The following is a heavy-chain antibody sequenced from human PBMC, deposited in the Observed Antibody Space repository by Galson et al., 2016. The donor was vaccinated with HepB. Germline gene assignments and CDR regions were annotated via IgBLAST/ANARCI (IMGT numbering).Heavy chain of an antibody. Sequence: SVKVSCKASGYTFTSYYMHWVRQAPGQGLEWMGKINPSGGSTRYAQKFQGRVTMTRDTSTSTVYMELSSLRSEDTAVYYCARGTVTPFHYCYYYMDVWGKGTTVTVSS. J-gene: IGHJ6*03. CDR1: GYTFTSYY. CDR3: ARGTVTPFHYCYYYMDV. D-gene: IGHD4-17*01. V-gene: IGHV1-46*01. CDR2: INPSGGST.